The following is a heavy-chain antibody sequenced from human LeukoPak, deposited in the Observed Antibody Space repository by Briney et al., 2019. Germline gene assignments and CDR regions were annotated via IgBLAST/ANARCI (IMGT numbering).Heavy chain of an antibody. D-gene: IGHD1-26*01. CDR2: INPNSGGT. CDR1: GYTFTGYY. V-gene: IGHV1-2*02. J-gene: IGHJ3*02. Sequence: ASVKLSCKASGYTFTGYYMHWVRQAPGQGLEWMGWINPNSGGTNYAQKFQGRVTMTRDTSISTAYMELSRLRSDDTAVYYCARPPYSGSYWHDAFDIWGQGTMVTVSS. CDR3: ARPPYSGSYWHDAFDI.